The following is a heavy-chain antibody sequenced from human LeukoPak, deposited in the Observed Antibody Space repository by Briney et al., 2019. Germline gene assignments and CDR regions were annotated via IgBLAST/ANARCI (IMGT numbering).Heavy chain of an antibody. J-gene: IGHJ4*02. V-gene: IGHV3-30*04. Sequence: GGSLRLSCAASGFTFRSYAMHWVRQAPGKGLEWVAVISYDGSNKYYADSVKGRFTISRDNSKITLYLQMNSLRAEDTAVYYCARPRDGYYFDYWGQGTLVAVSS. CDR3: ARPRDGYYFDY. D-gene: IGHD6-25*01. CDR1: GFTFRSYA. CDR2: ISYDGSNK.